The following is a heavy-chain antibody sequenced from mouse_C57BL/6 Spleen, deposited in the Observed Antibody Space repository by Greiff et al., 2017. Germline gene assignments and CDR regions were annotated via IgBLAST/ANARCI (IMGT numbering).Heavy chain of an antibody. Sequence: VQLQQSGPELVKPGASVKISCKASGYTFTDYYMNWVKQSHGKSLEWIGDINPNNGGTSYNQKFKGKATLTVDKSSSTAYMELRSLTSEDSAVYYCARSWDLAAYWGQGTLVTVSA. CDR2: INPNNGGT. D-gene: IGHD4-1*01. CDR3: ARSWDLAAY. V-gene: IGHV1-26*01. CDR1: GYTFTDYY. J-gene: IGHJ3*01.